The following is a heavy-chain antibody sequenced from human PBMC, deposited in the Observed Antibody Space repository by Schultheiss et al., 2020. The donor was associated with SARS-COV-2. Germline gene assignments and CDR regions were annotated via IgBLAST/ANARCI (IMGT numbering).Heavy chain of an antibody. V-gene: IGHV4-34*01. J-gene: IGHJ4*02. D-gene: IGHD5-12*01. Sequence: SQTLSLTCEVYGGSLSGFYWRWIRQSPGKGLEWIGEINHSGSTNYNPSLRSRVTISVDTSKNQFSLKLISVTAADSAVYYCARGSAYDPYYFDYWGQGTLVTVSS. CDR3: ARGSAYDPYYFDY. CDR2: INHSGST. CDR1: GGSLSGFY.